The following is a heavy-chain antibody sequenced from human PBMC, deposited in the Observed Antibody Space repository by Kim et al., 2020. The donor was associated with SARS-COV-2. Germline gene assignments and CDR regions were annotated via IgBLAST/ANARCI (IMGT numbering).Heavy chain of an antibody. Sequence: YAQQFQGRVTITADESTSTAYMELSSLRSEDTAVYYCARTSRIAARQFDYWGQGTLVTVSS. D-gene: IGHD6-6*01. J-gene: IGHJ4*02. CDR3: ARTSRIAARQFDY. V-gene: IGHV1-69*01.